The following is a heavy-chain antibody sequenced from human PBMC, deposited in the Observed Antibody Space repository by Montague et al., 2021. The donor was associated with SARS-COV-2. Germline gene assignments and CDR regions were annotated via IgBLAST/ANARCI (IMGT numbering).Heavy chain of an antibody. V-gene: IGHV4-34*01. D-gene: IGHD6-13*01. CDR1: GGSFSGYY. Sequence: SETLSLTCAVYGGSFSGYYWSWIRQPPGKGPEWIGEINHSGSTNYNPSLKSRVTISVDTSKNQFSLKLSSVTAADTAVYYCARRGRLGYRTITAAGTYWYFDLWGRGTLVTVSS. CDR2: INHSGST. J-gene: IGHJ2*01. CDR3: ARRGRLGYRTITAAGTYWYFDL.